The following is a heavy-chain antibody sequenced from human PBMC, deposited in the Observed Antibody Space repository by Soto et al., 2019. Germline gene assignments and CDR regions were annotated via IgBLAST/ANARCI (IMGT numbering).Heavy chain of an antibody. J-gene: IGHJ6*02. Sequence: GGSLRLSCAASGFTFSLFNMNWVRQAPGKGLEWVSYISSSSSYIDYADSVKGRFTISRDNAKNSLYLQMNSLRAEDTAVYYCARDFGYFGSGTYYNHYYYGMDVWGQGTTVTVSS. V-gene: IGHV3-21*01. CDR2: ISSSSSYI. D-gene: IGHD3-10*01. CDR3: ARDFGYFGSGTYYNHYYYGMDV. CDR1: GFTFSLFN.